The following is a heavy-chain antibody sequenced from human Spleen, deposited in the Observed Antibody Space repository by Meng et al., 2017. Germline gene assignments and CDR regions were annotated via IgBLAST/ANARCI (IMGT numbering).Heavy chain of an antibody. CDR3: ARGYSSGRYHFDY. V-gene: IGHV4-59*01. CDR2: IHHSGST. D-gene: IGHD6-19*01. CDR1: GGSIGTDY. Sequence: SETLSLTCTVSGGSIGTDYCSWIRQVPGKGLEWIGYIHHSGSTQYNPSFMSRVTISADTSRNQFSLNLRSVTAADTAVYYCARGYSSGRYHFDYWGQGTLVTVSS. J-gene: IGHJ4*02.